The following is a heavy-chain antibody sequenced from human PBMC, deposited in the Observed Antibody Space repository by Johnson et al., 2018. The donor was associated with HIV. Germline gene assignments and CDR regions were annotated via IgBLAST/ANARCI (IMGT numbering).Heavy chain of an antibody. V-gene: IGHV3-7*05. J-gene: IGHJ3*02. CDR2: IKEDGSER. CDR3: ARPIVRGASDI. D-gene: IGHD3-10*01. CDR1: GFTFSSNW. Sequence: VQLVESVGGLVQPGGSLRLACLASGFTFSSNWMNWVRQAPGKGLEWVANIKEDGSERYYADSVRGRFAISRDNARNSVFLQMNSLRTEDTAVYYCARPIVRGASDIWGQGTMVTVSS.